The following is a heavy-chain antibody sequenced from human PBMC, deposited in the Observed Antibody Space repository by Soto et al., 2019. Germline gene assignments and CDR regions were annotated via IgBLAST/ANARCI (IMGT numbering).Heavy chain of an antibody. CDR3: VQSRCGGDCLEIYSSHAYNGLDV. J-gene: IGHJ6*02. D-gene: IGHD2-21*02. V-gene: IGHV2-5*02. CDR2: LYWDDAK. Sequence: QVTLKESGPTLVKPTQTLTLTCTVSGLSLRTTGVGVGWVRQPPGKALEGLALLYWDDAKRYSPSLRSRLTIAKDISEKQVVLTMTNMDTVDTATYNCVQSRCGGDCLEIYSSHAYNGLDVWGQGTTVTVSS. CDR1: GLSLRTTGVG.